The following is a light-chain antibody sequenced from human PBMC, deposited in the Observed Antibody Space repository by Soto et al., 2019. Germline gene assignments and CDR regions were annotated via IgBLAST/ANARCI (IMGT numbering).Light chain of an antibody. CDR1: NSDIGDYNY. Sequence: QSALTQPASVSGSPGQSITISCTGTNSDIGDYNYVSWYQQHPGKAPKLMIYEVSNRPSGVSNRFSGSKSGNTASLTISGLQAEDEDNYYCSSYTSSTTVIFGGGTKLTVL. CDR3: SSYTSSTTVI. J-gene: IGLJ2*01. CDR2: EVS. V-gene: IGLV2-14*01.